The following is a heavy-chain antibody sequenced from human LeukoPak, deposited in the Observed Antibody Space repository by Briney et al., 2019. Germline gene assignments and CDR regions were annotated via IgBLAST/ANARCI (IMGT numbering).Heavy chain of an antibody. Sequence: GRSLRLSCAASGFTFSSYGMHWVRQAPGKGLEWVAVIWYDGSNKFYADSVKGRFTISRDNSKNTLYLQMNSLTAADAAVYFCASGRGYSYGELDYWGQGTLVTVSS. V-gene: IGHV3-33*08. CDR1: GFTFSSYG. CDR2: IWYDGSNK. CDR3: ASGRGYSYGELDY. D-gene: IGHD5-18*01. J-gene: IGHJ4*02.